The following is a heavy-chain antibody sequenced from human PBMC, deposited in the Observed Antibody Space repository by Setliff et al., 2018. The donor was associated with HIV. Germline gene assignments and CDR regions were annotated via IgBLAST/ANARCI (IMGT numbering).Heavy chain of an antibody. J-gene: IGHJ5*02. CDR1: GGIFINSA. Sequence: GASVKVSCKASGGIFINSAFTWVRQAPGQGLEWMGSIIPIFNRGNYAQKFQGRVTITADESTSTAYMELSSLRSEDTAVYYCARDYYDSSGLFAWGQGTLVTVSS. CDR3: ARDYYDSSGLFA. V-gene: IGHV1-69*13. CDR2: IIPIFNRG. D-gene: IGHD3-22*01.